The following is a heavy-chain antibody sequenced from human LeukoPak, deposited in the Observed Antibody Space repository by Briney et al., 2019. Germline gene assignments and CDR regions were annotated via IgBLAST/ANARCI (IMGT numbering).Heavy chain of an antibody. Sequence: PQTLSLTCTVSGGSISSGDYYWSWIRQHPGKGLEWIGYIYYSGSAYYNASLKSRVTISVDTSKNQFSLKLSSVTAADTAVYYCARVPNQSKYSIGNYWGQGTLVTVSS. V-gene: IGHV4-31*03. CDR3: ARVPNQSKYSIGNY. CDR1: GGSISSGDYY. CDR2: IYYSGSA. D-gene: IGHD1-14*01. J-gene: IGHJ4*02.